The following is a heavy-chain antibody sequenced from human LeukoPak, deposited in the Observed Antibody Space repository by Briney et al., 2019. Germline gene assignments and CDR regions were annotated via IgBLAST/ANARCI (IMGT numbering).Heavy chain of an antibody. CDR1: GFTFNNYG. Sequence: KTGGSLRLSCAASGFTFNNYGMHWVRQAPGKGLEWVSSISSSSSYIYYADSVKGRFTISRDNAKNSLYLQMNSLRAEDTAVYYCARDHGYSYGRYYFDYWGQGTLVTVSS. CDR3: ARDHGYSYGRYYFDY. V-gene: IGHV3-21*01. CDR2: ISSSSSYI. D-gene: IGHD5-18*01. J-gene: IGHJ4*02.